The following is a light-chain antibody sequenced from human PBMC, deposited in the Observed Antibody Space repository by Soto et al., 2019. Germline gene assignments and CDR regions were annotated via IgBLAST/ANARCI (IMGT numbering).Light chain of an antibody. V-gene: IGKV3-20*01. CDR3: QQYGSSSWT. J-gene: IGKJ1*01. CDR2: GAS. Sequence: EVVLPQTTGTLSLSPGKRATLSCRASQSISSSYLAWYQPRPGQSPRLLIYGASSRATGIPDRFSGSGSGTEFTLTISRLEPEDFAVYYCQQYGSSSWTFGQGTKVDI. CDR1: QSISSSY.